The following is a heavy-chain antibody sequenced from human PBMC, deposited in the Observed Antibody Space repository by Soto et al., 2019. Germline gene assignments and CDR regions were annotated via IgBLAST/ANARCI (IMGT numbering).Heavy chain of an antibody. J-gene: IGHJ4*02. Sequence: GGSLRLSCVGSGFTFSSYAMSWVRQAPGRGPEWVSAIGGDGSTWYADSVRGRFTISRDNSKNTVYVQMNSLRAEDTAIYYCARDRNYPRDQFDNWGQGILVTVSS. CDR2: IGGDGST. CDR3: ARDRNYPRDQFDN. V-gene: IGHV3-23*01. D-gene: IGHD1-7*01. CDR1: GFTFSSYA.